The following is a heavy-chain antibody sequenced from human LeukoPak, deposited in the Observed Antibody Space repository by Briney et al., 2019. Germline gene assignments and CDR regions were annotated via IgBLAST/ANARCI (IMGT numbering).Heavy chain of an antibody. CDR3: AKGWEFRVVIPAAVS. Sequence: GGSLRLSCAASGFTFSSYAMSWVRQAPGKGLEWVSALSGSGGSTYYADSMKGRFTISRDNSKNTLSLQMNSLRAEDTAVYFCAKGWEFRVVIPAAVSWGQGTLVTVSS. CDR1: GFTFSSYA. CDR2: LSGSGGST. J-gene: IGHJ5*02. D-gene: IGHD3-3*01. V-gene: IGHV3-23*01.